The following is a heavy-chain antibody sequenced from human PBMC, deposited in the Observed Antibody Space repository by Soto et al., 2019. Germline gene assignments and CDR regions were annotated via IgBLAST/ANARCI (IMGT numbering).Heavy chain of an antibody. J-gene: IGHJ4*01. CDR3: ARENYGDNLLPGLYYFDY. V-gene: IGHV1-69*13. CDR2: IIPIFGTA. D-gene: IGHD4-17*01. Sequence: SVKVSCKASGGTFSSYAISWVRQAPGQGLEWMGGIIPIFGTANYAQKFQGRVTITADESTSTAYMELSSLRSEDTAVYYCARENYGDNLLPGLYYFDYWGQGTLFTVSS. CDR1: GGTFSSYA.